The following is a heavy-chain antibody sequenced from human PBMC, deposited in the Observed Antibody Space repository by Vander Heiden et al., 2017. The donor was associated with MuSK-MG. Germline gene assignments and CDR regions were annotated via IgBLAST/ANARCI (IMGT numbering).Heavy chain of an antibody. Sequence: EVQLVESGGGLVQPGGSLTLSCVASGFTFSASAIHWVRQASGKGPVWVGRVRSKALSYATAYAASVTGRFTISRDDSKNTAYLQMSSLKTEDTAVYYCTRRPPDCGGVSCYSNYFDPWGQGTLVTVSS. CDR3: TRRPPDCGGVSCYSNYFDP. CDR1: GFTFSASA. V-gene: IGHV3-73*02. CDR2: VRSKALSYAT. D-gene: IGHD2-15*01. J-gene: IGHJ5*02.